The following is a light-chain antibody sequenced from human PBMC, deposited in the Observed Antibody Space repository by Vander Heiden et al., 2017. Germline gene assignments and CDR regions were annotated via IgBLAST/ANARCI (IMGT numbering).Light chain of an antibody. Sequence: QSALTQPPSVSGSPGQAITISCTGTSSDVGGYNYVSWYQQHRGKAPKLMIYDGSNRPAGVSNRFSGSKCGNTASLTISGLQAEDEADYYCSSYTSSSTRVFGGGTKLTVL. J-gene: IGLJ2*01. CDR3: SSYTSSSTRV. CDR1: SSDVGGYNY. V-gene: IGLV2-14*01. CDR2: DGS.